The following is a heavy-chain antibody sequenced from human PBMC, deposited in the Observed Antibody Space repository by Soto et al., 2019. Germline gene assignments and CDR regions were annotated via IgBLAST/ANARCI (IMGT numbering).Heavy chain of an antibody. CDR2: VTRSGST. CDR1: GDSMDNNRW. D-gene: IGHD4-17*01. J-gene: IGHJ4*02. CDR3: ARQKVSRFYGEVDFFDY. V-gene: IGHV4-4*02. Sequence: QVQLQESGPGLVKPSETLSLTCAVFGDSMDNNRWWSWVRQSPGKGLGWIGEVTRSGSTNYNPSLKSRVTISIATANKRLSLPLRSVTAAVRAVYYCARQKVSRFYGEVDFFDYWGLGTLVSVSS.